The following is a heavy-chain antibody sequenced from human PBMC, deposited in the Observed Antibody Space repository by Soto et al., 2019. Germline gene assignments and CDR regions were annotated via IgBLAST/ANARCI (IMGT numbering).Heavy chain of an antibody. Sequence: GGSLRLSCAASGFTFSNAWMNWVRQAPGKGLEWVGRIKSKTDGGITDYAAPVKGRFTISRDDSKNTLYLQMNSLKTEDTAVYYCTTDDVDYWGQGTLVTVSS. CDR1: GFTFSNAW. V-gene: IGHV3-15*07. CDR2: IKSKTDGGIT. J-gene: IGHJ4*02. CDR3: TTDDVDY.